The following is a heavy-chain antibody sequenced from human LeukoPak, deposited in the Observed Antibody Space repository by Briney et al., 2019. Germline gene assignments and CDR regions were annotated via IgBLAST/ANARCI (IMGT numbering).Heavy chain of an antibody. J-gene: IGHJ3*02. V-gene: IGHV3-7*01. CDR2: INKDENQK. Sequence: GGSLRLSFAASRFTFSDYWMTWVRQAPGQGPELVANINKDENQKQYVDSVKGRFTISRDNAKNSMYLQLNSLRAEDTGVYYCVRNRGWYALDMWGQGTMVTVSS. D-gene: IGHD6-19*01. CDR3: VRNRGWYALDM. CDR1: RFTFSDYW.